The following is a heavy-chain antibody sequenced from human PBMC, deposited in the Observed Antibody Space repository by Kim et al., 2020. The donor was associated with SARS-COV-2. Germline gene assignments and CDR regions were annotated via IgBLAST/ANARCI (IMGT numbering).Heavy chain of an antibody. J-gene: IGHJ4*02. CDR1: GGSINSYY. D-gene: IGHD5-12*01. CDR2: IYKSDNSGST. CDR3: ARGYSAYTYYFDY. Sequence: SETLSLTCTVSGGSINSYYWSWIRQPPGKGLEWIGYIYKSDNSGSTNYNPSLKSRVTVSVDTSRNQFSLKLSSVTAADTAVYYCARGYSAYTYYFDYWGQGTLVTVSS. V-gene: IGHV4-59*01.